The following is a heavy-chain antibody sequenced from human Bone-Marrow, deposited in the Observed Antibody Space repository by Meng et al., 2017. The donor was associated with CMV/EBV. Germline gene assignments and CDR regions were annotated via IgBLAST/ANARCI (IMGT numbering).Heavy chain of an antibody. D-gene: IGHD3-10*01. CDR1: GGSISTYY. Sequence: SETLSLTCTVSGGSISTYYWTWIRQPPGKGLEWIGNIYNNGSTNDNPSLRSRVTISVDTSKSQFSLKLTSVTAADTAVYYCARSRVRGQYTWFDPWGQGILVTVSS. V-gene: IGHV4-59*01. J-gene: IGHJ5*02. CDR2: IYNNGST. CDR3: ARSRVRGQYTWFDP.